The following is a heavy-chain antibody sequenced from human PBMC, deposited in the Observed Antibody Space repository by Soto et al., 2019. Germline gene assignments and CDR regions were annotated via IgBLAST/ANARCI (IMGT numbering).Heavy chain of an antibody. V-gene: IGHV4-34*01. D-gene: IGHD6-19*01. CDR3: ARGKMAGDAFDI. Sequence: PSETLSLTCIVFGGSVSNYYWDWIRQPPGKGLEWIGEINHSGSTNYNPSLKSRLTISVDTSKNQFSLKLGSVTAADTAVYYCARGKMAGDAFDIWGQGTMVTVSS. CDR2: INHSGST. J-gene: IGHJ3*02. CDR1: GGSVSNYY.